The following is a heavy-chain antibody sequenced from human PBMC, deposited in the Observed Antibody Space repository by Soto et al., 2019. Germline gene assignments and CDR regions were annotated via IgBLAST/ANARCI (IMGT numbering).Heavy chain of an antibody. CDR2: ISAYNGNT. CDR3: AREFLDFFFGRGGY. D-gene: IGHD3-3*01. Sequence: GASVKVSCKASGYTFTSYGISWVRQAPGQGLEWMGWISAYNGNTNYAQKLQGRVTMTTDTSTSTAYMELRSLRSDDTAVYYCAREFLDFFFGRGGYWGQGTLVTVSS. J-gene: IGHJ4*02. CDR1: GYTFTSYG. V-gene: IGHV1-18*01.